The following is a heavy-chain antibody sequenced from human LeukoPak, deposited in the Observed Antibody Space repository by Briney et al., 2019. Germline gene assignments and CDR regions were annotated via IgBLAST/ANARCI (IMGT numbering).Heavy chain of an antibody. D-gene: IGHD3-22*01. J-gene: IGHJ4*02. Sequence: SETLSLTCAVYGGSFSGYCWSWIRQPPGKGLEWMGEINHSGSTNYNPSLKSRVTISVDTSKNQFSLKLSSVTAADTAVYYCARRGITMIVRPRGAVDYWGQGTLVTVSS. CDR1: GGSFSGYC. CDR2: INHSGST. CDR3: ARRGITMIVRPRGAVDY. V-gene: IGHV4-34*01.